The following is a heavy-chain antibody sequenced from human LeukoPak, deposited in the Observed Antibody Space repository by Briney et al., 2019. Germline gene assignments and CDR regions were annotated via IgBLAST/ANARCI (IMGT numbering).Heavy chain of an antibody. J-gene: IGHJ4*02. CDR3: ARRAYSSGGYGIDY. Sequence: PSETLSLTCTVSGGSISSYYWSWIRQPPGKGLEWNGYIYYSGSTNYNPSLKSRVTISVDTSKNQFSLKLSSVTAADTAVHYCARRAYSSGGYGIDYWGQGTLVTVSS. V-gene: IGHV4-59*01. CDR1: GGSISSYY. D-gene: IGHD6-19*01. CDR2: IYYSGST.